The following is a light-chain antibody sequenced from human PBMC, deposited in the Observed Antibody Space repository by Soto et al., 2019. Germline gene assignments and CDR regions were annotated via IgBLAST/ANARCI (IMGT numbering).Light chain of an antibody. J-gene: IGKJ1*01. CDR2: ATS. CDR1: QGISSY. CDR3: QQYYTYPWT. V-gene: IGKV1-8*01. Sequence: AIRMTQSPSSLSASTGDRVTITCRTSQGISSYLAWFQQKPGRPPKLLMSATSTLQSDVPSRFSGSGSGTDFTLTIGCLQSEDLATYDCQQYYTYPWTFGQGIKVEIK.